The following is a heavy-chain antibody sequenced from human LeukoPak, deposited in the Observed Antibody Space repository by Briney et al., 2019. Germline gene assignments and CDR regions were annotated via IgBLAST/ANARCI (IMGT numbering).Heavy chain of an antibody. CDR3: ARSLHYYDSSGHIGAFDI. J-gene: IGHJ3*02. D-gene: IGHD3-22*01. Sequence: GGSLRLSCAASGFTFSSYGMHWVRQAPGKGLEWVAVISYDGSNKYYADSVKGRFTISRDNSKNTLYLQMNSLRAEDTAVYYCARSLHYYDSSGHIGAFDIWGQGTMVTVSS. V-gene: IGHV3-30*03. CDR1: GFTFSSYG. CDR2: ISYDGSNK.